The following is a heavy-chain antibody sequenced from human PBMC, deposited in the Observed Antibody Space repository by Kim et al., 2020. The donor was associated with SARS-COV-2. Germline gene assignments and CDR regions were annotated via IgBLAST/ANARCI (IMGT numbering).Heavy chain of an antibody. Sequence: GEIKYAQKFQGRVTVTRDTSTTTASMELRGLKSDDTAVYFCARGSEYYCDFWGQGTLVTVSS. V-gene: IGHV1-2*02. J-gene: IGHJ4*02. CDR3: ARGSEYYCDF. CDR2: GEI.